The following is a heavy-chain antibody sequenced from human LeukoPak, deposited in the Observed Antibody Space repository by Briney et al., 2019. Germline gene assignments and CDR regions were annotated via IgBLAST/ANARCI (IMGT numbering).Heavy chain of an antibody. CDR2: ISSSSSTI. CDR3: ARDLPYGSGSYKH. Sequence: GGSLRLSCAASGFTFSSYSMNWVRQAPGKGLEWVSYISSSSSTIYYADSVKGRFTISRDNAKNSLYLQMNSLRTEDTAVYYCARDLPYGSGSYKHWGQGTLVTVSS. J-gene: IGHJ1*01. CDR1: GFTFSSYS. V-gene: IGHV3-48*04. D-gene: IGHD3-10*01.